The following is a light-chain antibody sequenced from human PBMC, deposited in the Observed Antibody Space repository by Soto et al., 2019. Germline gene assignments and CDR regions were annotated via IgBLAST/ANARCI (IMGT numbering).Light chain of an antibody. CDR2: DAS. CDR1: QSIGSNY. Sequence: EIVLTQSPVTLSLSPGESATLSCRASQSIGSNYLAWYQQKPGQAPRLLIYDASNRATGIPARFSGSGSGTDFTLTISSLEPEDFAVYYCQQRSDWPLTFGGGTKVDIK. J-gene: IGKJ4*01. V-gene: IGKV3D-20*02. CDR3: QQRSDWPLT.